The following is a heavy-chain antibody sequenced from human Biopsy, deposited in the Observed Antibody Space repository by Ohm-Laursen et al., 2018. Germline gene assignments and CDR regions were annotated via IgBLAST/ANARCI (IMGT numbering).Heavy chain of an antibody. D-gene: IGHD3-10*01. V-gene: IGHV4-39*01. Sequence: SETLSLTCSVTDGSISNIINYWGWIRQPLGKGLEWLGSIYHTGIPDYNPSLKSRVTISVDPSNNQFPPKLISLTAADTAVYYCARYSFGSGRDFWGQGTLVTVSS. CDR2: IYHTGIP. CDR1: DGSISNIINY. CDR3: ARYSFGSGRDF. J-gene: IGHJ4*02.